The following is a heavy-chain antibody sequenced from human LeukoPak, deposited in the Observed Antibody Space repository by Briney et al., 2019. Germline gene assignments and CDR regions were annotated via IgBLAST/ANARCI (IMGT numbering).Heavy chain of an antibody. CDR2: ISGSGGST. J-gene: IGHJ6*02. CDR3: AKYYGSGRSHYYYYYGMDV. CDR1: GFTFSSYA. Sequence: QAGGSLRLSCAASGFTFSSYAMSWVRQAPGKGLEWVSAISGSGGSTYYADSVKGRFTISRDNSKNTLYLQMNSLRAEDTAVYYCAKYYGSGRSHYYYYYGMDVWGQGTTVPVSS. V-gene: IGHV3-23*01. D-gene: IGHD3-10*01.